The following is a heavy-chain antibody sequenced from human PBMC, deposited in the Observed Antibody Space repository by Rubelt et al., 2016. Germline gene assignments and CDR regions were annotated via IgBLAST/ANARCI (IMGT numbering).Heavy chain of an antibody. CDR2: ISSSSTI. CDR3: ARDRGVGEDAFDY. Sequence: KGLEWVSYISSSSTIYYADSVKGRFTISRDNAKNSLYLQMNSLRAEDTAVYYCARDRGVGEDAFDYWGRGTLVTVSS. J-gene: IGHJ4*02. D-gene: IGHD3-10*01. V-gene: IGHV3-69-1*01.